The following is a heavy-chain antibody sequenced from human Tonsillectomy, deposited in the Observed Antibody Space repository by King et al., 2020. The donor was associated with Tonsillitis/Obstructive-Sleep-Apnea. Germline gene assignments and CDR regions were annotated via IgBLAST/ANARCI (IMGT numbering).Heavy chain of an antibody. CDR2: RNQDGSER. V-gene: IGHV3-7*04. J-gene: IGHJ5*02. CDR3: ARDRGWFDP. Sequence: VQLVESGGGLVQPGGSLRLSCAASEFTFSSFCMSWVRQAPGKGLEWVANRNQDGSERYYVDSVKGRFTISRANARKSLYLQMNCLRAEDTAVYYCARDRGWFDPWGQGTLVTVSS. CDR1: EFTFSSFC. D-gene: IGHD5-24*01.